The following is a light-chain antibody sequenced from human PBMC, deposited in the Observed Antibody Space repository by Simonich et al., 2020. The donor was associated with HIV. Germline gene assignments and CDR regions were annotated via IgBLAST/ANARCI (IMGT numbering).Light chain of an antibody. J-gene: IGKJ1*01. CDR1: QSVLYSYNNKNL. V-gene: IGKV4-1*01. CDR2: WAS. CDR3: QQYYTTPPT. Sequence: DIVMTQSPDSLAVSLGERATINRKSSQSVLYSYNNKNLLAWYQQKPGQPPKLLFYWASSREAGVPDRFSGSGSETDFTLTISSLQAEDVAVYYCQQYYTTPPTFGQGTKVEIK.